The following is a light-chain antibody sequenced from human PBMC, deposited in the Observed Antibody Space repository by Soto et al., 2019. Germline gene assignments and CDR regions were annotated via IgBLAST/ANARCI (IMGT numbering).Light chain of an antibody. CDR3: QQSYSTPIT. Sequence: DIQMTQSPSSLSASVGDRVTITCRASQGISSWLAWYQQKPGKAPKLLIYAASSLQSGVPSRFSGSESGTHFSLIISSLQPEDSATYYCQQSYSTPITFGQGTRLEIK. J-gene: IGKJ5*01. CDR1: QGISSW. CDR2: AAS. V-gene: IGKV1-39*01.